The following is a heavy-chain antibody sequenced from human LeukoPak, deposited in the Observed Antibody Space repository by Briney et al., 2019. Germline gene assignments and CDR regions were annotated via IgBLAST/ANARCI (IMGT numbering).Heavy chain of an antibody. J-gene: IGHJ6*03. CDR3: ARGGYSYYYYMDV. Sequence: SETLSLTCAVYGGSFSGYYWSWIRQPPGKGLEWIGEINHSGSTNYNPSLKSRVTISVDTSKNRFSLKLSSVTAADTAVYYCARGGYSYYYYMDVWGKGTTVTVSS. V-gene: IGHV4-34*01. CDR1: GGSFSGYY. CDR2: INHSGST. D-gene: IGHD2-15*01.